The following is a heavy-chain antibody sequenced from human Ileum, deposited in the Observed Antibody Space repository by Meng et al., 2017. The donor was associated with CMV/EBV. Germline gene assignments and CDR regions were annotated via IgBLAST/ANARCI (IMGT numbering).Heavy chain of an antibody. J-gene: IGHJ6*02. CDR1: GFTFSSYA. D-gene: IGHD3-3*01. CDR3: AKDRNYYDYNYGMDV. Sequence: GGSLRLSCAASGFTFSSYAMHWVRQAPGKGLEWVSVIYSGGTSTYYADFVKGRYTISRDNSKNTVYLQMNSLRAEDTAVYYCAKDRNYYDYNYGMDVWGQGTTVTVSS. CDR2: IYSGGTST. V-gene: IGHV3-23*03.